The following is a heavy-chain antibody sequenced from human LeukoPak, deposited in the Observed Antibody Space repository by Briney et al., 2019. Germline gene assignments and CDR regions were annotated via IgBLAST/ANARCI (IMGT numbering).Heavy chain of an antibody. CDR3: ARPACSSTSCYLYFQH. CDR1: GYSFTSYW. J-gene: IGHJ1*01. D-gene: IGHD2-2*01. CDR2: IYPANSDT. Sequence: GESLNISCKGSGYSFTSYWIGWVRQMPGKGLEWMAIIYPANSDTRYSPSFQGQVTISADKSISTAYLQWSSLKASDTAMYYCARPACSSTSCYLYFQHWGQGTVVPVSS. V-gene: IGHV5-51*01.